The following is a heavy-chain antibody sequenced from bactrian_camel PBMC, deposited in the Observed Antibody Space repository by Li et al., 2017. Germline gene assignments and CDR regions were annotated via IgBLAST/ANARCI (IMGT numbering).Heavy chain of an antibody. V-gene: IGHV3S1*01. J-gene: IGHJ4*01. CDR3: ARVRGVVAVGFVDY. Sequence: HVQLVESGGGSVKPGGTLRLSCDVSRYTYSGYCMGWFRQAAGKEREGVAYIVTGGVTRYTDSVKGRFTASRDNAQNTVYLQMNSLKPGDTAVYSCARVRGVVAVGFVDYWGQGTQVTVS. D-gene: IGHD6*01. CDR1: RYTYSGYC. CDR2: IVTGGVT.